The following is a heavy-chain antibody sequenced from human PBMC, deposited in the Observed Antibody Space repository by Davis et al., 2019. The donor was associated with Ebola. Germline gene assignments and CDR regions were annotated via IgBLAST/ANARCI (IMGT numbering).Heavy chain of an antibody. CDR1: GFTFSTYA. CDR2: ISYDGSNK. D-gene: IGHD3-3*01. Sequence: GESLKISCAASGFTFSTYAIYWVRQAPGKGLEWVAVISYDGSNKFYADSVKGRFTISRDNSKYTLYLQMNSLRAEDTAVYYCAGLRFLEWLSTDYHYMDVWGKGTTVTVSS. CDR3: AGLRFLEWLSTDYHYMDV. J-gene: IGHJ6*03. V-gene: IGHV3-30-3*01.